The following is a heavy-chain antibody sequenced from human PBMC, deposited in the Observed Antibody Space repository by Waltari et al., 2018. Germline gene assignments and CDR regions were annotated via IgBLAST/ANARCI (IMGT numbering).Heavy chain of an antibody. CDR1: GYSISSGYY. V-gene: IGHV4-38-2*02. D-gene: IGHD4-17*01. J-gene: IGHJ4*02. CDR2: IYHSGST. Sequence: QVQLQESGPGLVKPSETLSLTCTVSGYSISSGYYWGWTRQPPGKGLEWIGSIYHSGSTYYNPSLKSRVTISVDTSKNQFSLKLSSVTAADTAVYYCARERMDYGDYLGWGQGTLVTVSS. CDR3: ARERMDYGDYLG.